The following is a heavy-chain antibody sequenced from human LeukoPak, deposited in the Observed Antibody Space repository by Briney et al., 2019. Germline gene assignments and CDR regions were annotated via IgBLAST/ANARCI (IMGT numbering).Heavy chain of an antibody. Sequence: GRSLRLSCAASGFTFSSYAMHWVRQAPGKGLEWVAVISYDGSNKYYADSVKGRFTISRDNSKNTLYLQMNSLRAEDTAVYYCARVATDGGGFDPWGQGTLVTVSS. CDR3: ARVATDGGGFDP. CDR1: GFTFSSYA. D-gene: IGHD3-16*01. CDR2: ISYDGSNK. V-gene: IGHV3-30-3*01. J-gene: IGHJ5*02.